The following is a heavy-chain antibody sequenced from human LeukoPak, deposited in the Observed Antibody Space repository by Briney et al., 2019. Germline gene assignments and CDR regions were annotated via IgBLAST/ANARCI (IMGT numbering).Heavy chain of an antibody. CDR1: GFSFSNNG. D-gene: IGHD3-10*01. V-gene: IGHV3-33*01. Sequence: PGGSLRLSCAASGFSFSNNGMHWVRQAPGKGLEWVAVIWYDGNREFYADSVKGRFTISRDNSKNTLDLQMNGLRAEDTAVYYCATWPGAWCGEDYWGQGTLVTVSS. CDR2: IWYDGNRE. CDR3: ATWPGAWCGEDY. J-gene: IGHJ4*02.